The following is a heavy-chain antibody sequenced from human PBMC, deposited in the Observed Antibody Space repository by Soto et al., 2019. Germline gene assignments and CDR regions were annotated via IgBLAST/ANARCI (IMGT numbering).Heavy chain of an antibody. Sequence: QAQVVQSGAEVRTPGSSVKLSCKASEGTFNSYAIAWVRQAPGQGLEWMGGIIPYYNTLNYAQKFHDRVTITADDSTNTVYMELRSLRSDDTAVSFCSSGASRWYPYGFDSWAQGTLVTVSS. CDR1: EGTFNSYA. V-gene: IGHV1-69*01. J-gene: IGHJ4*02. D-gene: IGHD6-13*01. CDR2: IIPYYNTL. CDR3: SSGASRWYPYGFDS.